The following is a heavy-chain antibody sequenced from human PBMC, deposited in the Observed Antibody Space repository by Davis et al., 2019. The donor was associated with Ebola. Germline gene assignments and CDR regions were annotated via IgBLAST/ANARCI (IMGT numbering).Heavy chain of an antibody. CDR1: GFTFGSYS. V-gene: IGHV3-21*01. CDR2: ISSSSSYI. D-gene: IGHD6-6*01. J-gene: IGHJ6*02. CDR3: ASSSIAARPGYYYGMDV. Sequence: GGSLRLSCAASGFTFGSYSMNWVRQAPEKGLEWVSSISSSSSYIYYADSVKGRFTISRDNAKNSLYLQMNSLRAEDTAVYYCASSSIAARPGYYYGMDVWGQGTTVTVSS.